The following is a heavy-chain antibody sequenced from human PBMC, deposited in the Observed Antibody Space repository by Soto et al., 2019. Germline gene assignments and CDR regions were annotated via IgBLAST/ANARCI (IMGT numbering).Heavy chain of an antibody. V-gene: IGHV1-69*13. Sequence: SVKVSCKASGGTFSSYAISWVRQAPGQGLEWMGGIIPIFGTANYAQKFQGRVTITADESTSTAYMELSSLRSEDTAVYYCARGRYYDSSGYYYPYNWFDPWGQGTLVTVSS. D-gene: IGHD3-22*01. CDR1: GGTFSSYA. J-gene: IGHJ5*02. CDR2: IIPIFGTA. CDR3: ARGRYYDSSGYYYPYNWFDP.